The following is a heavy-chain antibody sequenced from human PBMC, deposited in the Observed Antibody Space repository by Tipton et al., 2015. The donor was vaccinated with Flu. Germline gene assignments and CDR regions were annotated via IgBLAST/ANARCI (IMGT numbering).Heavy chain of an antibody. CDR2: IYTSGST. V-gene: IGHV4-4*07. Sequence: LRLSCTVSGGSISSYYWSWIRQPAGKGLEWIGRIYTSGSTNYNPSLKSRVTMSVDTPKNQFSLKLSSVTAADTAVYYCARGRGIIGDAFDIWGQGTMVTVSS. CDR1: GGSISSYY. CDR3: ARGRGIIGDAFDI. J-gene: IGHJ3*02. D-gene: IGHD1-14*01.